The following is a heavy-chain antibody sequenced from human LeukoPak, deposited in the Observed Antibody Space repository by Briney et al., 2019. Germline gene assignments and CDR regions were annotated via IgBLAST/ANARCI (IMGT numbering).Heavy chain of an antibody. J-gene: IGHJ3*02. CDR3: TTQNAFDI. CDR1: GFTFSNAW. Sequence: PGGSLRLSCAASGFTFSNAWMSWVRQAPGKGLEWVGSIKSKTDGGTTDYAAPVKGRFTISRDDSKNTLYLQMNSLKTEDTAVYYCTTQNAFDIWGQGTMVTVSS. CDR2: IKSKTDGGTT. V-gene: IGHV3-15*01.